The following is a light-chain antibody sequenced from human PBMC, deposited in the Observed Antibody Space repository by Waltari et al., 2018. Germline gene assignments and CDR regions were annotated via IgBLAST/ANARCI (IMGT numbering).Light chain of an antibody. CDR3: YAYAGTRGV. CDR1: SSDIASYNL. CDR2: EAN. J-gene: IGLJ1*01. Sequence: QSALTQPASVSGSPGQSITISFTGTSSDIASYNLVSWYQQHPGKAPKLIIYEANKRPSGVSSRFSGSKSGNTASLTISGPQAEDEANYYCYAYAGTRGVFGTGTKVTVL. V-gene: IGLV2-23*01.